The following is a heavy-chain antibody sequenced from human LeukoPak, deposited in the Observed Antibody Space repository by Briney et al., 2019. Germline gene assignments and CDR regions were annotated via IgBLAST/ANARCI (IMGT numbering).Heavy chain of an antibody. CDR1: GFTFSSYA. D-gene: IGHD3-16*02. CDR2: MNQDGRER. Sequence: PGGSLRLSCAASGFTFSSYAMYWVRQAPGKGLEWVATMNQDGRERFYVDSVKGRFTISRDNTKNSLYLQMNSLRAEDTAMYFCATGTYRERFYSWGQGTLVTVSS. V-gene: IGHV3-7*01. CDR3: ATGTYRERFYS. J-gene: IGHJ4*02.